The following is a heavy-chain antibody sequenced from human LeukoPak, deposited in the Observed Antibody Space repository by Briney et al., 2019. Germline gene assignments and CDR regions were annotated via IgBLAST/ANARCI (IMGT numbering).Heavy chain of an antibody. D-gene: IGHD3-22*01. CDR1: GFTFSSYS. J-gene: IGHJ4*02. CDR2: ISSSSTI. Sequence: GGSLRLSCAASGFTFSSYSMDWVRQAPGKGLEWVSYISSSSTIYYADSVEGRFTISRDNAKNSLYLQMNSLRDEDTAVYYCAREPPGNYDSSGYYYAHFDYWGQGTLVTVSS. CDR3: AREPPGNYDSSGYYYAHFDY. V-gene: IGHV3-48*02.